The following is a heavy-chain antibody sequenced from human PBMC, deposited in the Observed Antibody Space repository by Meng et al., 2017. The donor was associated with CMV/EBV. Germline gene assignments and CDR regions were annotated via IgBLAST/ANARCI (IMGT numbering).Heavy chain of an antibody. CDR3: ARKPSDCHSSSWCWFDS. D-gene: IGHD6-13*01. CDR2: ISYDGSNK. J-gene: IGHJ5*01. CDR1: GFTFSSYA. V-gene: IGHV3-30-3*01. Sequence: GESLKISCAASGFTFSSYAMHWVRQAPGKGLEWVAVISYDGSNKYYADSVKGRFTISRDNSKNTLYLQMNSLRAEDTAVYYCARKPSDCHSSSWCWFDSWGQGTLVTVSS.